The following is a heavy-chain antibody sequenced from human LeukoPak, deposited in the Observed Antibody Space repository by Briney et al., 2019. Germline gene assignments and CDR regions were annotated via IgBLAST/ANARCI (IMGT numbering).Heavy chain of an antibody. CDR3: AKDINYWVDY. V-gene: IGHV3-30*02. CDR1: GFTFSSYG. CDR2: IRYDGSNK. J-gene: IGHJ4*02. D-gene: IGHD1-14*01. Sequence: GGSLKLSCAASGFTFSSYGMHWVRQAPGKGLEWVAFIRYDGSNKYYADSVKGRFTTSRDNSKNTLYLQMNSLRAEDTAVYYCAKDINYWVDYWSQGTLVTVSS.